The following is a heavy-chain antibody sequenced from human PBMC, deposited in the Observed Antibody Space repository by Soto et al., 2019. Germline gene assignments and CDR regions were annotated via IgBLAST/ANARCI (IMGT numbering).Heavy chain of an antibody. D-gene: IGHD3-22*01. Sequence: ASVKVSCKASGYTFTGYYMHWVRQAPGQGLEWMGWINPNSGGTNYAQKFQGRVTMTRDTPISTAYMELSRLRSDDTAVYYCAVGMLPSYYYDSSGYYDGGPFDYWGQGTLVTVSS. CDR1: GYTFTGYY. J-gene: IGHJ4*02. CDR3: AVGMLPSYYYDSSGYYDGGPFDY. CDR2: INPNSGGT. V-gene: IGHV1-2*02.